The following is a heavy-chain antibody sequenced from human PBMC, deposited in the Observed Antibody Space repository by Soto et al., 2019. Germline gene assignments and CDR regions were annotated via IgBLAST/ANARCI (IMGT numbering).Heavy chain of an antibody. J-gene: IGHJ4*02. V-gene: IGHV4-31*03. CDR2: IYYSGTT. D-gene: IGHD1-1*01. Sequence: SETLSLTCTVSGVSISSAGNYWSWIRQHPGKGLEWIGHIYYSGTTHYNPSLRSRLTISADTSKSQFSLNLSSVTAADSGVYFCARGRSTYKFDYWGQGTLVTVSS. CDR1: GVSISSAGNY. CDR3: ARGRSTYKFDY.